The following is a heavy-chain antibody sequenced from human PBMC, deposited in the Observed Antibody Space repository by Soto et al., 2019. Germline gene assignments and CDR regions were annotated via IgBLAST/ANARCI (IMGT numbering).Heavy chain of an antibody. CDR3: FHLMTAVTTFGMDV. CDR2: IYWDDDK. Sequence: QITLKESGPTLVEPTQTLTLTCTFSGFSLITTGSGVAWISQPPGKALEWLALIYWDDDKRYSPSLKSRLTITKETSKNPVVLTMTNMDPVDTGTYFFFHLMTAVTTFGMDVWGQGTAVTVSS. D-gene: IGHD4-17*01. J-gene: IGHJ6*02. V-gene: IGHV2-5*02. CDR1: GFSLITTGSG.